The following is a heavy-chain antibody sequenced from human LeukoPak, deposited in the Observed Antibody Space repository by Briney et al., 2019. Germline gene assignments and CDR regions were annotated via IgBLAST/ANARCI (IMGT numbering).Heavy chain of an antibody. D-gene: IGHD3-9*01. V-gene: IGHV4-59*08. CDR3: ARSTGFDWFLYGMDV. CDR1: GGSISSYY. Sequence: SETLSLTCTVSGGSISSYYWSWIRQPPGKGLEWIGYIYYSGSTNYNPFLKSRVTISVDTSKNQFSLKLSSVTAADTAVYYCARSTGFDWFLYGMDVWGQGTTVTVSS. J-gene: IGHJ6*02. CDR2: IYYSGST.